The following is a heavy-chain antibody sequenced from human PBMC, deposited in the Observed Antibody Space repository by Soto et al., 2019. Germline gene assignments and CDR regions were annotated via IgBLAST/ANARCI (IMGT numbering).Heavy chain of an antibody. CDR2: FYWNDDK. V-gene: IGHV2-5*01. CDR3: AHRPTSTDDFYFDY. D-gene: IGHD2-21*02. J-gene: IGHJ4*02. Sequence: QITLTESGPTLVTPTQTVTLTCSFSGFSLTTSGVAVGWFRQPPGKAPEWLALFYWNDDKRYSPSLRSRLTVTGDSSKNQVVLTLANVDPVDSGTYYCAHRPTSTDDFYFDYWGQGTLVTVSS. CDR1: GFSLTTSGVA.